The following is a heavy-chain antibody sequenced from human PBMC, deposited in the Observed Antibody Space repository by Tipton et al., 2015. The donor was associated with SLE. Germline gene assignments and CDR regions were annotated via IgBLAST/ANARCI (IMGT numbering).Heavy chain of an antibody. CDR3: AREGTGAFDI. V-gene: IGHV4-39*07. CDR1: GGSISSSSYY. J-gene: IGHJ3*02. D-gene: IGHD3-10*01. Sequence: TLSLTCTVSGGSISSSSYYWGWIRQPPGKGLEWIGSIYYSGSTYYNPSLKSRVTISVDTSKNQFSLKLSSVTAADTAVYYCAREGTGAFDIWGQGTMVTVSS. CDR2: IYYSGST.